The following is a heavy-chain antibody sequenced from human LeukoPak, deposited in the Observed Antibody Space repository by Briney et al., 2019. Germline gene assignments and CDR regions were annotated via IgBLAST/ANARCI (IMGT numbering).Heavy chain of an antibody. CDR2: IYPSGPA. CDR1: GGSLSNYY. Sequence: QVQLQEAGPGLLKPSETLSGTCTVSGGSLSNYYWTGIRRTPGEGLEGIGYIYPSGPAHYHPPPKRPVRLYQDTSPNQFSLTVNSVPAADTAIYYCARESVVVGSSYYLDFWGHGTLVTVSS. CDR3: ARESVVVGSSYYLDF. V-gene: IGHV4-59*01. D-gene: IGHD2-15*01. J-gene: IGHJ4*01.